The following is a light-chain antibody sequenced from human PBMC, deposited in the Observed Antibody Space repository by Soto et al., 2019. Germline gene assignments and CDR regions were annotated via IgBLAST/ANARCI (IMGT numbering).Light chain of an antibody. J-gene: IGLJ2*01. CDR1: SSDVGGYKY. Sequence: QSALTQPASVSGSPGQSITISCTGTSSDVGGYKYVCWYQQLPGRAPRLMIYEVSNRPSGVSNRFSGSKSGNTASLTISGLQPEDEGDYYCASYSSSSTYVVFGGGTKVTVL. CDR3: ASYSSSSTYVV. CDR2: EVS. V-gene: IGLV2-14*01.